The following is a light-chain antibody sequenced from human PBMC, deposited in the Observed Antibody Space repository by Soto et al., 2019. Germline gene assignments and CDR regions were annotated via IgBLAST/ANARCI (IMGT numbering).Light chain of an antibody. J-gene: IGKJ5*01. CDR1: QDIANS. Sequence: DIQMTQSPSNRSAAMGDKVXGTCQASQDIANSLNWYQQKPGKAPKLLIYDASTLQSGVPSRYSGSGSGTDFTLTSSRLEPEDFAVYYCQQYGSSPITFGQGTRLEIK. V-gene: IGKV1-33*01. CDR2: DAS. CDR3: QQYGSSPIT.